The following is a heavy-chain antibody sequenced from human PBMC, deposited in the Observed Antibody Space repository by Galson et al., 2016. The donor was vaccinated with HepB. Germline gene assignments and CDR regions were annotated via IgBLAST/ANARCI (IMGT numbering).Heavy chain of an antibody. CDR1: GFSFSSYA. CDR3: ARGHYVT. CDR2: ISYDGNSQ. Sequence: SLRLSCAASGFSFSSYAMHWVRQAPGKGLEWLAVISYDGNSQYYADSVKGRFTISRDDSYNTLFLQMNSLETEDTAVYHCARGHYVTWGQGILVTVSS. V-gene: IGHV3-30-3*01. D-gene: IGHD4-17*01. J-gene: IGHJ5*02.